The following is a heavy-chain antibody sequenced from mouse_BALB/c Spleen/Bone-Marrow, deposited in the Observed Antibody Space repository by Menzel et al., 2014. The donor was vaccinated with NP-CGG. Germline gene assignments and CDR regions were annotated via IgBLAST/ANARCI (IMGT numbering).Heavy chain of an antibody. CDR1: GYTFTSYW. Sequence: VQLQQSEAELVRPGASVKLSCKASGYTFTSYWINWVKQRPGQGLEWIGNIYPSDSYTNYNQKFKDKATLTVDKSSSTAYMQLSSPTSEDSAVYYCTRYDYDWFAYWGQGTLVTVSA. J-gene: IGHJ3*01. D-gene: IGHD2-4*01. V-gene: IGHV1-69*02. CDR2: IYPSDSYT. CDR3: TRYDYDWFAY.